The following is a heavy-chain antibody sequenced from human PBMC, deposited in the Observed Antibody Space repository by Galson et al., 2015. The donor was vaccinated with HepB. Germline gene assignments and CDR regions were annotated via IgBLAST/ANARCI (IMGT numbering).Heavy chain of an antibody. CDR1: GFTFSSYG. V-gene: IGHV3-30*02. CDR2: IRYDGSNK. Sequence: SLRLSCAASGFTFSSYGMHWVRQALGKGLEWVAFIRYDGSNKYYADSVKGRFTISRDNSKNTLYLQMNSLRAEDTAVYYCAKELTTDYYYYMDVWGKGTTVTVSS. J-gene: IGHJ6*03. CDR3: AKELTTDYYYYMDV. D-gene: IGHD1-1*01.